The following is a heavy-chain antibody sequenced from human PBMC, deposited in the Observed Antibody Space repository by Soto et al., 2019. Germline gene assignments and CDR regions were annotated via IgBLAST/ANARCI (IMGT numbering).Heavy chain of an antibody. D-gene: IGHD4-17*01. J-gene: IGHJ4*02. Sequence: QVQLVESGGGVVQPGRSLRLSCAASGFTFSSYAMHWVRQAPGKGLEWVAVISYDGSNKYYADSVKGRFTISRDNSKNTLYLQMNSLRAEDTAVYYCARTLPETRVTDRQLGYWGQGTLVTVSS. CDR3: ARTLPETRVTDRQLGY. V-gene: IGHV3-30-3*01. CDR2: ISYDGSNK. CDR1: GFTFSSYA.